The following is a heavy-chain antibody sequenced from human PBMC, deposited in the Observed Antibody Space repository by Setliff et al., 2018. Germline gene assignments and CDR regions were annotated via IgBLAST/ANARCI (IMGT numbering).Heavy chain of an antibody. CDR1: GYSFTVFG. V-gene: IGHV1-69*05. D-gene: IGHD2-15*01. Sequence: SVKVSCKTSGYSFTVFGISWVRQAPGQGLEWMGGIIPLFGTTNYAQEFQGRVTITTDESTNTAYTELSSLRSEDTAMYYCAREKVVVVSATSYHYYMDVWGKGTTVTVSS. CDR2: IIPLFGTT. CDR3: AREKVVVVSATSYHYYMDV. J-gene: IGHJ6*03.